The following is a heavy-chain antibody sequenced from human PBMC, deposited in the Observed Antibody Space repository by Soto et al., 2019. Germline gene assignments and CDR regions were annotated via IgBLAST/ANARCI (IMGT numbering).Heavy chain of an antibody. CDR3: ARAKYYYDSHPGGWFDP. D-gene: IGHD3-22*01. J-gene: IGHJ5*02. Sequence: ETLSLTCTFSEGSISSYYWSWIRQPPGKGLEWIGYIYYSSYIYYADSVKGRFTISRDNAKNSLYLQMNSLRAEDTAVYYCARAKYYYDSHPGGWFDPWCQGTLVTVSS. V-gene: IGHV3-21*05. CDR2: IYYSSYI. CDR1: EGSISSYY.